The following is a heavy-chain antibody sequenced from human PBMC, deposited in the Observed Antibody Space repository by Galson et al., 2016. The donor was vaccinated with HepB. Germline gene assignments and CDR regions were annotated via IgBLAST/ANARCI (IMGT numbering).Heavy chain of an antibody. CDR1: GYNFTNYA. J-gene: IGHJ4*02. D-gene: IGHD2/OR15-2a*01. V-gene: IGHV1-3*01. CDR2: INPGNGNT. CDR3: AKDLYGGRIPPSTFDH. Sequence: SVKVSCKASGYNFTNYAMHWVRQAPGQRLEWMGWINPGNGNTKYSQKFQGRVTITRDTSASTAYMDLSSLRPEDTAVYYCAKDLYGGRIPPSTFDHWGQGTLVTVSS.